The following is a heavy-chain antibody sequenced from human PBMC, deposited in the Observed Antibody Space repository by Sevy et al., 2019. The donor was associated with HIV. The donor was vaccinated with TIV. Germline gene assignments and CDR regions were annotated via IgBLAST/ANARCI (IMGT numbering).Heavy chain of an antibody. Sequence: ASVKVSGKPSGYTFTSFGFTWVRQAPGQVLEWVGSINTYNSNTYYAQRLQGRLSMTTDTSTGTAYMELRSLRSDDTAVYFCGWCDMATSSGAFDFWGQGTMVTVSS. J-gene: IGHJ3*01. CDR3: GWCDMATSSGAFDF. CDR2: INTYNSNT. D-gene: IGHD5-12*01. CDR1: GYTFTSFG. V-gene: IGHV1-18*01.